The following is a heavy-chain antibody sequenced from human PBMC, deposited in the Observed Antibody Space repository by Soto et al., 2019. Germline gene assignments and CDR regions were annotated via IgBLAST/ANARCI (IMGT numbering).Heavy chain of an antibody. CDR2: IIPIFGTA. Sequence: ISWVRQAPGQGLEWMGGIIPIFGTANYAQKFQGRVTITADESTSTAYMELSSLRSEDTAVYYCARANWYYYDSSGYDLYYYYGMDVWGQGTTVTVSS. J-gene: IGHJ6*02. CDR3: ARANWYYYDSSGYDLYYYYGMDV. D-gene: IGHD3-22*01. V-gene: IGHV1-69*01.